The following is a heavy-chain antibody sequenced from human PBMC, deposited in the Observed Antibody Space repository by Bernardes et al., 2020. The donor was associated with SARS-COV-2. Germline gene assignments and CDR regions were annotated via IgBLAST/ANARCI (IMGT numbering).Heavy chain of an antibody. CDR3: ARDGILLYDILTGYTPGKGLYYYSMDV. V-gene: IGHV3-33*01. J-gene: IGHJ6*02. CDR1: GFHLRRYG. D-gene: IGHD3-9*01. Sequence: GGYVRLPCLSIGFHLRRYGMHWVGHWTGKGVEWEAVIWYVGINRYDADNVEGASTISRDNSKNTLYLEMNSLRAEDTAVYYCARDGILLYDILTGYTPGKGLYYYSMDVGGQGTTVTVSS. CDR2: IWYVGINR.